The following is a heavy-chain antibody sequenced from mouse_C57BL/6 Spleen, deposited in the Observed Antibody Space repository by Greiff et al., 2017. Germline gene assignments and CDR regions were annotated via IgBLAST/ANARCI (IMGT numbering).Heavy chain of an antibody. D-gene: IGHD2-5*01. CDR1: GYTFTSYW. J-gene: IGHJ3*01. CDR2: IYPSDSET. V-gene: IGHV1-61*01. Sequence: QVQLQQPGAELVRPGSSVKLSCKASGYTFTSYWMDWVKQRPGQGLEWIGNIYPSDSETNYNQKFKDKATLTVDKSSSTAYMQLSSLTSEDSAVYYCARGEGYYSKGAWFAYWGPGTLVTVSA. CDR3: ARGEGYYSKGAWFAY.